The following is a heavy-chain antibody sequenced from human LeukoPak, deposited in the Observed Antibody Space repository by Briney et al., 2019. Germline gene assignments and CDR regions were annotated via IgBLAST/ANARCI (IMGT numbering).Heavy chain of an antibody. Sequence: GGSLRLSCAASGFTVSSNYMSWVRQAPGKGLEWVSVIYSGGSTYYADSVKGRFTISRDNSKNTLYLQMNSLRAEDTAVYYCASGNIVAGDDSNPFDYWGQGTLVTVSS. CDR2: IYSGGST. D-gene: IGHD5-12*01. V-gene: IGHV3-66*01. CDR1: GFTVSSNY. CDR3: ASGNIVAGDDSNPFDY. J-gene: IGHJ4*02.